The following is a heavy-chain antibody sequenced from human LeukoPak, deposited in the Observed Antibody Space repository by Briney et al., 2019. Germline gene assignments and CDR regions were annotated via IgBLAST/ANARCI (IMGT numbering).Heavy chain of an antibody. CDR3: AKDMGVGSYGIDY. J-gene: IGHJ4*02. CDR1: GFTFDDYT. V-gene: IGHV3-43*01. D-gene: IGHD5-18*01. Sequence: GGSLGLSCAASGFTFDDYTMHWVRQAPGKGLEWVSLISWDGGSTYYADSVKGRFTISRDNSKNSLYLQMNSLRTEDTALYYCAKDMGVGSYGIDYWGQGTLVTVSS. CDR2: ISWDGGST.